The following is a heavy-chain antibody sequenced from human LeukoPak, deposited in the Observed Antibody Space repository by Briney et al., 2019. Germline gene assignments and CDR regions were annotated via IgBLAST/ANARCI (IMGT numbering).Heavy chain of an antibody. Sequence: GGSLRLSCAASGFTFSNYWMNWVRQAPGKGLEWVASIQRDGSEKYYVESVKGRFTISRDNAKNSLYLQMNSLRAEDTAVYYCARQRYSSGNWGQRTLVTVSS. CDR2: IQRDGSEK. CDR3: ARQRYSSGN. D-gene: IGHD6-19*01. V-gene: IGHV3-7*01. J-gene: IGHJ4*02. CDR1: GFTFSNYW.